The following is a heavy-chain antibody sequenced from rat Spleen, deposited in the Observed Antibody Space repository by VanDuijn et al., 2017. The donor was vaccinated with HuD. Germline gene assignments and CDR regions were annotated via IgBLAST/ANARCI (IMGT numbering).Heavy chain of an antibody. D-gene: IGHD5-1*01. Sequence: EVQLVESGGGLVQPGRSLKLSCAASGFTFSNYGMAWVRQAPTKGLEWVATITYDGGSAYYPDSVKGRFTISRDTAQNTLYLQMNSLRSEDTATDYCAKGGLGTITGRSDYWGQGVMVTVSS. J-gene: IGHJ2*01. V-gene: IGHV5-29*01. CDR3: AKGGLGTITGRSDY. CDR1: GFTFSNYG. CDR2: ITYDGGSA.